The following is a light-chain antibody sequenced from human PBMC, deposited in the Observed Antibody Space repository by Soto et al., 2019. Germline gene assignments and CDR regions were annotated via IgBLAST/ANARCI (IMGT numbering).Light chain of an antibody. CDR2: AAS. CDR1: QSISSY. Sequence: DIQMTQSPSSLSSSVGDRVTLTCRASQSISSYLNWYQQKPGKAPKLLIYAASSLQSGVPSRFIGSGSGTNFTLTVSSLQPEDFATYYCQQSYSTPITCGQGTRLEIK. CDR3: QQSYSTPIT. J-gene: IGKJ5*01. V-gene: IGKV1-39*01.